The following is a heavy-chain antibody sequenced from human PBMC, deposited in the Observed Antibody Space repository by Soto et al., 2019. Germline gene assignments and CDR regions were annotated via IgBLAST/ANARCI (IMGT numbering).Heavy chain of an antibody. CDR3: ASTPSRGGYYYGMDV. V-gene: IGHV1-3*01. D-gene: IGHD3-10*01. J-gene: IGHJ6*02. Sequence: QVQLVQSGAEVKKPGASVKVSCKASGYTFTSYAMHWVRQAPGQRLEWMGWINAGNGNTKYSQKFQGRVTITRDTSASTAYMEPSSLRSEDTAVYYCASTPSRGGYYYGMDVWGQGTTVTVSS. CDR2: INAGNGNT. CDR1: GYTFTSYA.